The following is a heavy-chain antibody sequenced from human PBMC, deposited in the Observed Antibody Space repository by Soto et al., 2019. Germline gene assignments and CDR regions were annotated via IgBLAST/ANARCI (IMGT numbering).Heavy chain of an antibody. CDR2: IRSSGDST. CDR3: AKDWIDCSGDRCYSNPQLDY. CDR1: GFTFSSYA. Sequence: PGGSLRLSCAASGFTFSSYAMSWVRQAPGKGLEWVSGIRSSGDSTYYADSVKGRFTVSRDNSKNTLSLQMSSLRAEDTAVYYCAKDWIDCSGDRCYSNPQLDYWGQGTLVTVSS. V-gene: IGHV3-23*01. J-gene: IGHJ4*02. D-gene: IGHD2-15*01.